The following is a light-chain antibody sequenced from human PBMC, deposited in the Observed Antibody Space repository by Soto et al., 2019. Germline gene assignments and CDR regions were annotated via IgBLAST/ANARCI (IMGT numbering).Light chain of an antibody. CDR3: SSYTSSTTWV. J-gene: IGLJ3*02. CDR2: EVS. Sequence: QSVLTQPASVSGSPGQSITISCTGTSSDVGAYNYVSWYQQHPGKAPKLMIYEVSYRPSGVSDRFSGSRSGNTASLTISGLQAEDESDYYCSSYTSSTTWVFGVGTQLTVL. V-gene: IGLV2-14*01. CDR1: SSDVGAYNY.